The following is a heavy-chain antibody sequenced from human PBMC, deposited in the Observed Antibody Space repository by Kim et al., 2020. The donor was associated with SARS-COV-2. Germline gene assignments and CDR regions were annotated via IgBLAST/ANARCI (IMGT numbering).Heavy chain of an antibody. D-gene: IGHD6-13*01. CDR2: ISSSSSST. CDR1: GFTFSSYS. CDR3: ARIAADYCDY. J-gene: IGHJ4*02. V-gene: IGHV3-48*02. Sequence: GGSLRLSCAASGFTFSSYSMNWVRQAPGKGLEWVSYISSSSSSTYYADSVKGRFTISRDNAKNSLYLQMNSLRDEDTAVYYCARIAADYCDYWGQGTLVTVSS.